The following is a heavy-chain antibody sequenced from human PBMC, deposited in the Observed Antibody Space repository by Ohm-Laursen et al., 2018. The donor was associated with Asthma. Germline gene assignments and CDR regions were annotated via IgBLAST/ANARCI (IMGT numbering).Heavy chain of an antibody. J-gene: IGHJ4*02. D-gene: IGHD1-20*01. Sequence: SLRLSCTASGFTFSSYGMHWVRQAPGKGLEWVAVISYDGSNKYYADSVKGRFTISRDNSKNTLYLRMNSLRAEDTAVYYCAKDYIAGRAFDYWGQGTLVTVSS. CDR1: GFTFSSYG. CDR2: ISYDGSNK. V-gene: IGHV3-30*18. CDR3: AKDYIAGRAFDY.